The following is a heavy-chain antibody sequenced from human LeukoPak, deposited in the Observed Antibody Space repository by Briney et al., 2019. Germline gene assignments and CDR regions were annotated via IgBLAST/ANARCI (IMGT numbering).Heavy chain of an antibody. CDR3: TTDYGSGSYRYFNY. J-gene: IGHJ4*02. CDR1: GFTFSSYW. D-gene: IGHD3-10*01. V-gene: IGHV3-15*01. Sequence: GGSLRLSCAASGFTFSSYWMSWVRQAPGKGLEWVGRIKTKTDGGTTDYAAPVKGRFTISRDDSKNTLYLQMNSLKTEDTAVYYCTTDYGSGSYRYFNYWGQGTLVTVSS. CDR2: IKTKTDGGTT.